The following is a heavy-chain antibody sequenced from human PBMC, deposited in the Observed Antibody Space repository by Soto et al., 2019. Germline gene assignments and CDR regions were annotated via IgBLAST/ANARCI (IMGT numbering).Heavy chain of an antibody. Sequence: EVQLVESGGGLVQFGGSLRLSCAASGFTFSSYWMHWVRQVPGKGLVWVSRIKGDGTNTGYADSVKGRFTISRDNVKNTLYLQMNSLRAEDTAVYYCARGLSGYYGFDYCGQGTLVTVSS. CDR2: IKGDGTNT. J-gene: IGHJ4*02. V-gene: IGHV3-74*01. D-gene: IGHD5-12*01. CDR1: GFTFSSYW. CDR3: ARGLSGYYGFDY.